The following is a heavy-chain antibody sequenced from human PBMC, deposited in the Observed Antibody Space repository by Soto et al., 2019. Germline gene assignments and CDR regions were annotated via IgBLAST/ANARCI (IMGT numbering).Heavy chain of an antibody. CDR1: GGSISGSSYY. J-gene: IGHJ4*02. CDR3: ARRGGATIMDY. Sequence: SETLSLTCTVSGGSISGSSYYWDWIRQPPGKGLEWIGSIYYSGSTYYNPSLKTRLTISVDTSKNQFSLKLSSVTAADTAVYYCARRGGATIMDYWGQGTLVTVSS. V-gene: IGHV4-39*01. CDR2: IYYSGST. D-gene: IGHD5-12*01.